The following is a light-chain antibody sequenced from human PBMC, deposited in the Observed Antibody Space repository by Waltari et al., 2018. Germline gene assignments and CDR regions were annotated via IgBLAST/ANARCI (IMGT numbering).Light chain of an antibody. J-gene: IGKJ2*01. CDR1: QNINRW. CDR2: KAS. CDR3: QQDNSYSRT. Sequence: DIQLTQSPSTLSASVGDRVTIPCRASQNINRWLAWFQPQPGKAPKPPTYKASNVESGVSSRFSGSGSGTEFTLTISSLQPDDCATYCCQQDNSYSRTLGQGTRLDI. V-gene: IGKV1-5*03.